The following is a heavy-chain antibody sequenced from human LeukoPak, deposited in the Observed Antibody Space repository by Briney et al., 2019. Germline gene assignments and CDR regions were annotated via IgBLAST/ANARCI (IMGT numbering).Heavy chain of an antibody. Sequence: SVKVSCKASGGTFSSYAISWVRQAPGQGLEWMGRIIPIFGTANYVQKFQGRVTITTDESTSTAYMELSSLRSEDTAVYYCARDTVLYGDDAFDIWGQGTMVTVSS. CDR2: IIPIFGTA. J-gene: IGHJ3*02. CDR1: GGTFSSYA. D-gene: IGHD4-17*01. CDR3: ARDTVLYGDDAFDI. V-gene: IGHV1-69*05.